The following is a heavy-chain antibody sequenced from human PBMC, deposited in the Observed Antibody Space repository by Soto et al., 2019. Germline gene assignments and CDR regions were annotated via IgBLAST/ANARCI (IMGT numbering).Heavy chain of an antibody. Sequence: GGSLRLSCAASGFTFSSYWMSWVRQAPGKGLEWVANIKQDGSEKYYVDSVKGRFTISRDNAKNSLFLQMNSLRAEDTAVYYCARRYSSSWSGFDPWGQGTLVTVSS. CDR3: ARRYSSSWSGFDP. CDR2: IKQDGSEK. CDR1: GFTFSSYW. J-gene: IGHJ5*02. D-gene: IGHD6-13*01. V-gene: IGHV3-7*05.